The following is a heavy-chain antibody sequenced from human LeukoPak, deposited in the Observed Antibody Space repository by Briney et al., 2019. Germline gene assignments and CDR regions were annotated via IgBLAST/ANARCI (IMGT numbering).Heavy chain of an antibody. V-gene: IGHV3-13*04. J-gene: IGHJ4*02. CDR1: GFTFSSYD. D-gene: IGHD1-26*01. Sequence: QPGGSLRLSCAASGFTFSSYDMHWVRQATGKGLEWVSAISTTGDTYYPGSVKGRFTISRENAKSSLYLQMNSRRAEDTAVYYCARGRSGSYFDSWGQGTLVAVSS. CDR3: ARGRSGSYFDS. CDR2: ISTTGDT.